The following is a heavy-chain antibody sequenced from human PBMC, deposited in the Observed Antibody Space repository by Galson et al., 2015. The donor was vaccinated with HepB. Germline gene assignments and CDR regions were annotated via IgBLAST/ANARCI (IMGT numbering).Heavy chain of an antibody. CDR2: ISYDRSNK. V-gene: IGHV3-30*04. D-gene: IGHD2/OR15-2a*01. Sequence: SLRLSCAASGFRFNTYAMHWVRQTPGKGLEWMAVISYDRSNKYYGDSVEGRFSISRDNSKNTLYLQMNSLRAEDTAVYYCAEDRLPGNYFAGDFDYWGQGTLVTVSS. CDR1: GFRFNTYA. J-gene: IGHJ4*02. CDR3: AEDRLPGNYFAGDFDY.